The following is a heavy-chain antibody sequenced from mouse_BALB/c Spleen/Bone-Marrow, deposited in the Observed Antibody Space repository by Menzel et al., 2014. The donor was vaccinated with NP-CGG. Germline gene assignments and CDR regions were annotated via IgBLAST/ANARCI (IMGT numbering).Heavy chain of an antibody. CDR2: IWAGGTT. J-gene: IGHJ2*01. CDR3: AREGAYYRYIDY. CDR1: GFSLTTYG. D-gene: IGHD2-14*01. V-gene: IGHV2-9*02. Sequence: VKLQESGPGLVAPSQSLSITCTVSGFSLTTYGIHWVRQPPGKGLEWLGVIWAGGTTIYNSTLMSRLSISKDTSKSQVFLKMNSLQTDDTAIYYCAREGAYYRYIDYWGQGTTHTVSS.